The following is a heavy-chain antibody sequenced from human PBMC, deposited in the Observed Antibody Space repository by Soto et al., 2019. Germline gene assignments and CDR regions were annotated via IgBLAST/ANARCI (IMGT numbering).Heavy chain of an antibody. D-gene: IGHD3-3*01. J-gene: IGHJ4*02. Sequence: EVQLLESGGDLVEPGGSLRLSCAASGSTFSNYAMNWVRQAPGKGLEWVSGISDSGGSTYYADSVKGRFTISRDNSKNTLYLKMNSLRVDDTALYYGANRWTYWGQGTLVTVSS. CDR2: ISDSGGST. V-gene: IGHV3-23*01. CDR3: ANRWTY. CDR1: GSTFSNYA.